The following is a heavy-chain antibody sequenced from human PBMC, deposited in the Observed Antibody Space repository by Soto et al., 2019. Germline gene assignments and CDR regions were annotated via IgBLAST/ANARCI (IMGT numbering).Heavy chain of an antibody. CDR1: GYTFTKYY. J-gene: IGHJ4*02. CDR3: AREDKAVVAITLDY. Sequence: ASVKVSCKASGYTFTKYYIHWVRQAPGQGLEWMGLINPGGGSADFAHKFQGRITLTRDPSLSTAYMELISLTSADTAVYYCAREDKAVVAITLDYWGQGTLVTVSS. CDR2: INPGGGSA. D-gene: IGHD2-15*01. V-gene: IGHV1-46*01.